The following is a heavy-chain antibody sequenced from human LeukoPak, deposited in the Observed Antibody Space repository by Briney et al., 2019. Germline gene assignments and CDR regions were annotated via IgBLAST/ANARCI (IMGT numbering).Heavy chain of an antibody. V-gene: IGHV3-20*04. CDR1: GFTFDDYG. J-gene: IGHJ2*01. D-gene: IGHD2-2*01. CDR3: ASLEIVVVPAADWYFDL. CDR2: INWNGGST. Sequence: GGSLRLSCAASGFTFDDYGMSWVRQAPGKGLEWVSGINWNGGSTGYADSVKGRFTISRDNAKNSLYLQMNSLRAEDTALYYCASLEIVVVPAADWYFDLWGRGTLVTVSS.